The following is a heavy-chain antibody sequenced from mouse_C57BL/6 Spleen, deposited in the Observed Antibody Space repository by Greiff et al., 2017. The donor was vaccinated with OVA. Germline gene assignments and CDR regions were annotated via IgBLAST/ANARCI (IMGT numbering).Heavy chain of an antibody. CDR2: ISYDGSN. Sequence: VQLKESGPGLVKPSQSLSLTCSVTGYSITSGYYWNWIRQFPGNKLEWMGYISYDGSNNYNPSLKNRISITRDTSKNQFFLKLNSVTTEDTATYYCARDRGYYGFAYWGQGTLVTVSA. CDR1: GYSITSGYY. D-gene: IGHD1-2*01. V-gene: IGHV3-6*01. CDR3: ARDRGYYGFAY. J-gene: IGHJ3*01.